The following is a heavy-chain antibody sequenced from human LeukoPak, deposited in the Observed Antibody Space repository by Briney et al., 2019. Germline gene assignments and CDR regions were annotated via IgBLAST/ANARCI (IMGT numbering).Heavy chain of an antibody. CDR1: GGSFSGYY. D-gene: IGHD3-10*01. J-gene: IGHJ4*02. CDR3: ARVRNRGSIDY. Sequence: PSETLSLTCAVYGGSFSGYYWSWIRQPPGKGLEWIGEINHSGSTNYNPSLKSRVTISVDTSKNQFSLKLSSVTAADTAVYYCARVRNRGSIDYWGQGTLVTVSS. V-gene: IGHV4-34*01. CDR2: INHSGST.